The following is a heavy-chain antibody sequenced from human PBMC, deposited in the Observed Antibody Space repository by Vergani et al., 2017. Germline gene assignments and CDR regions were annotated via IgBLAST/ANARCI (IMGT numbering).Heavy chain of an antibody. J-gene: IGHJ4*02. Sequence: EVQLVESGGGLVQPGESLRLSCAASGFTLSSYWVHWVRQAPGKGLLWVSRINSDGSSTTYADSVKGRFTISRDNAKNTVYLQMNSLRVEDTAVYYCTRGAYSGIQLGSYFDNWGQGTLVTVSS. CDR3: TRGAYSGIQLGSYFDN. CDR1: GFTLSSYW. V-gene: IGHV3-74*01. CDR2: INSDGSST. D-gene: IGHD5-18*01.